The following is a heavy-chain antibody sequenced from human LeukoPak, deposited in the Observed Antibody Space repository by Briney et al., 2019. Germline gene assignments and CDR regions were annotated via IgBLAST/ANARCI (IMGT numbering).Heavy chain of an antibody. CDR2: IYCGCST. CDR3: ARAAEGDCSGGSCYSGYYYGMDV. Sequence: PGGSLRLSCAASVFTVSGHYMRWVPQAPGKGLEWVSLIYCGCSTNYADSVKGRFTLSKHHSKNTLYIQMNSLRVEDKGVYYCARAAEGDCSGGSCYSGYYYGMDVWGQGTTVTVSS. CDR1: VFTVSGHY. V-gene: IGHV3-53*04. D-gene: IGHD2-15*01. J-gene: IGHJ6*02.